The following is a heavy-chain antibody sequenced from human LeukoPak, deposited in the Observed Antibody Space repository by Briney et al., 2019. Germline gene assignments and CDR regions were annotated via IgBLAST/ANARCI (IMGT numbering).Heavy chain of an antibody. Sequence: PGRSLRLSCAASGFTFSSYAMHWVRQAPGKGLEWVAVISYDGSNKYYADSVKGRFTISRDNSKNTLYLQMNSLRAEDTAVYYCARDGDYYDSSDGYYFDYWGQGTMVTVSS. D-gene: IGHD3-22*01. CDR3: ARDGDYYDSSDGYYFDY. J-gene: IGHJ4*02. CDR1: GFTFSSYA. V-gene: IGHV3-30-3*01. CDR2: ISYDGSNK.